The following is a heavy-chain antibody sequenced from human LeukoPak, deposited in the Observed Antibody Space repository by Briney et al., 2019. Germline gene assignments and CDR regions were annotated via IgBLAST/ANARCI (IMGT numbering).Heavy chain of an antibody. J-gene: IGHJ6*03. V-gene: IGHV4-34*01. CDR1: GGSFSDNF. D-gene: IGHD6-13*01. CDR2: INHRGST. Sequence: SETLSLTCAVYGGSFSDNFWSWIRQPPGKGLEWIGKINHRGSTNYNPSLKSRVTISVDTSKNQFYLRLNSLTAADTAVYYCARAPRSDSNWSHYYYYMDVWDKGTTVTVSS. CDR3: ARAPRSDSNWSHYYYYMDV.